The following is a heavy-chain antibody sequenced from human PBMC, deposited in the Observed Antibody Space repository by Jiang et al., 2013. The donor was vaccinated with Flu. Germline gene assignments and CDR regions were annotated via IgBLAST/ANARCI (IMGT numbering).Heavy chain of an antibody. CDR2: ISWNSGST. Sequence: QPGRSLRLSCAASGFPFDDYSMHWVRQAPGKGLEWVSGISWNSGSTDYANSVKGRFTISRDNAKNSLYLQMNSLIPEDTALYYCAKVEWFGDSYYFDYWGQGTLVTVSS. CDR1: GFPFDDYS. D-gene: IGHD3-10*01. CDR3: AKVEWFGDSYYFDY. V-gene: IGHV3-9*01. J-gene: IGHJ4*02.